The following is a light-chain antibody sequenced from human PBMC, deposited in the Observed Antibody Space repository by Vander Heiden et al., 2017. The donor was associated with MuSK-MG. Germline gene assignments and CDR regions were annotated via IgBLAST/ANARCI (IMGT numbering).Light chain of an antibody. CDR1: QSVSSSC. CDR2: GAS. V-gene: IGKV3-20*01. CDR3: QQYGSSPGT. J-gene: IGKJ1*01. Sequence: VLTQSPGTLSLSPGERASVTCRASQSVSSSCLAWYQQKPGQAPRLLIYGASSRATGIPDRFSGSGSGTDFTLTISRREPEDFAVYYCQQYGSSPGTFGQGTKVEIK.